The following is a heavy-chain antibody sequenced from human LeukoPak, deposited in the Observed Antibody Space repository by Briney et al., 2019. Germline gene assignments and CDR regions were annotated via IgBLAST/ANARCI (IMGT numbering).Heavy chain of an antibody. V-gene: IGHV3-7*01. CDR2: IKQDGSEK. J-gene: IGHJ6*03. D-gene: IGHD2-15*01. CDR3: ARVRSIVGYYVDV. CDR1: GFTFSSYW. Sequence: GGSLRLSCAASGFTFSSYWMSWVRQAPGKGLEWVANIKQDGSEKYYVDSVKGRFTISRDNAKNSLYLQMNSLRAEDTAVYYCARVRSIVGYYVDVWGKGTTVTVSS.